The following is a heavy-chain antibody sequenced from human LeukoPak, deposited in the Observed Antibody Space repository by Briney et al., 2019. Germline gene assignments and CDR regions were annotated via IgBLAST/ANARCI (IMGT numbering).Heavy chain of an antibody. CDR1: GGSINSGSYY. Sequence: SETLSLTCTVSGGSINSGSYYWGWIRQPPGKGLEWIGNIYYSGSTYYNPSLKSRVTISVDTSKNQFSLRLSSVTAADTAVYYCARLPTFDAFDIWGQGTVVTVSS. D-gene: IGHD2/OR15-2a*01. CDR3: ARLPTFDAFDI. V-gene: IGHV4-39*01. J-gene: IGHJ3*02. CDR2: IYYSGST.